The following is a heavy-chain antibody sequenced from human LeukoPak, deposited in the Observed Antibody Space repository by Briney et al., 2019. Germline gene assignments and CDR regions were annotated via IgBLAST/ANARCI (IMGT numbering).Heavy chain of an antibody. CDR1: GFTFSSYS. Sequence: GGSLRLSCAASGFTFSSYSMNWVRQAPGKGLEWVSSISSSSSYIYYADSVKGQFTISRDNAKNSLYLQMNSLRAEDTAVYYCARRFVQGHFDYWGQGTLVTVSS. V-gene: IGHV3-21*01. CDR3: ARRFVQGHFDY. CDR2: ISSSSSYI. D-gene: IGHD3-10*01. J-gene: IGHJ4*02.